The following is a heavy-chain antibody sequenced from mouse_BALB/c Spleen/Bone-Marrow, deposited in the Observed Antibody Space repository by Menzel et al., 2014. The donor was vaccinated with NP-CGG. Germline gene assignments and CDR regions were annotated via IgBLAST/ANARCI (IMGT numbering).Heavy chain of an antibody. Sequence: SGAELARPGASVKLSCKASGYAFTSYWMQWVKQRPGQGLEWIGAICPGNDDTRYTQKFKGKATLTADKSSSTAYMQLSSLASEDSAVYYCAREGYYYGSSTYYAMDYWGQGTSVTVSS. J-gene: IGHJ4*01. D-gene: IGHD1-1*01. CDR3: AREGYYYGSSTYYAMDY. V-gene: IGHV1-87*01. CDR2: ICPGNDDT. CDR1: GYAFTSYW.